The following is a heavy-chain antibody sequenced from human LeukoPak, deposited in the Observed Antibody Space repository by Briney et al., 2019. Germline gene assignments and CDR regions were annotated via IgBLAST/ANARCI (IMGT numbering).Heavy chain of an antibody. CDR3: ARGGMIVVVIRY. CDR2: IDMSGTTI. J-gene: IGHJ4*02. V-gene: IGHV3-11*01. Sequence: GGSLRLSCAASGFTFSDYYMGWVRQAPGKGLEWVSYIDMSGTTIYYADSVKGRFTISRDNAKNSLFLQMNSLRAEDTAVYYCARGGMIVVVIRYWGQGTLVTVSS. CDR1: GFTFSDYY. D-gene: IGHD3-22*01.